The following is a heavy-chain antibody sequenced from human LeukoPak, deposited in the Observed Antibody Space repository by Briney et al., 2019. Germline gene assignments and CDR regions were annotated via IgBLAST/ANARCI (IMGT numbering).Heavy chain of an antibody. D-gene: IGHD3-10*01. Sequence: GGSLRLSCAASGFTFSNYGMHWVRQVPGKGLEWVAVISYDVSNKFYADSVKGRFTISRDNSKNTLYLQMNSLRAEDTAVYYCAKDPLRGSGMGYPFDYWGQGTLVTVSS. CDR3: AKDPLRGSGMGYPFDY. J-gene: IGHJ4*02. V-gene: IGHV3-30*18. CDR2: ISYDVSNK. CDR1: GFTFSNYG.